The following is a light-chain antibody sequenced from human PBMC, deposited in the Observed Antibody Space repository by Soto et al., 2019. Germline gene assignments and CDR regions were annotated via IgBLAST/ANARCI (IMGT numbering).Light chain of an antibody. Sequence: EIVLTQSPGTLSLSPGERATLSCRASQSISSSFLAWYQQKPGQAPRLLIYGASSRATGIPDRFSGSGSGTDFTLTISRLEPEDFAVHYCQQYGGTPPLTFGGGTKVEIK. CDR2: GAS. V-gene: IGKV3-20*01. CDR3: QQYGGTPPLT. J-gene: IGKJ4*01. CDR1: QSISSSF.